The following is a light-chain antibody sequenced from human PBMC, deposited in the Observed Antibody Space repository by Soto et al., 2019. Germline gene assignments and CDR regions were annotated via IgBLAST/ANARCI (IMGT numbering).Light chain of an antibody. CDR3: QQYGSSPLT. Sequence: EIVLTQSPGTLSLSPGERATLSCRASESVSDNYLAWYQQRSGQAPRLVIYGASSRASAVPDRFSGSGSGAGFTLTISRLEPEDVAVYYCQQYGSSPLTFGGGTKVEIK. V-gene: IGKV3-20*01. CDR1: ESVSDNY. CDR2: GAS. J-gene: IGKJ4*01.